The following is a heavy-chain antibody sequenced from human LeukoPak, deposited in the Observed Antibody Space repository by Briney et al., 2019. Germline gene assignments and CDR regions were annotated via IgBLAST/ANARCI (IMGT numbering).Heavy chain of an antibody. J-gene: IGHJ4*02. D-gene: IGHD6-6*01. V-gene: IGHV3-23*01. CDR1: GFTFSDYA. CDR2: ISGSGVTT. CDR3: AGGGAARSAGH. Sequence: GGSLRLSCAASGFTFSDYAMTWVRQGPGKGLEWVSVISGSGVTTYYADSVKGRFTISRDNSKNLLYLQMNSLRAEDTAVYYCAGGGAARSAGHWGQGTLVTVSS.